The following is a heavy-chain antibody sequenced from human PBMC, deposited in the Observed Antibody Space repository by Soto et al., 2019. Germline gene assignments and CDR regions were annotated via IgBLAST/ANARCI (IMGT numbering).Heavy chain of an antibody. J-gene: IGHJ6*03. Sequence: SETLSLTCTVSGGSISSYYWSWIRQPPGKGLEWIGYIYYSGSTNYNPSLKSRVTISVDTSKNQFSLKLSSVTAADTAVYYCARVYGDYDANYYYYYMDVWGKGTTVTVSS. D-gene: IGHD4-17*01. CDR2: IYYSGST. CDR1: GGSISSYY. CDR3: ARVYGDYDANYYYYYMDV. V-gene: IGHV4-59*01.